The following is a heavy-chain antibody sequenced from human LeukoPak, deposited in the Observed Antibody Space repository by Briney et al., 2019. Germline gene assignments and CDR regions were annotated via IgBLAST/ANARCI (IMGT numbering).Heavy chain of an antibody. Sequence: GRSLRLSCAASGFTFSTYWMHWVRQAPGKGLVWVSLISADGGSTFYADSVRGRFSISRDNSKNSLYLQMNSLRTEDTAMYYCAKESGKFDYWGQGTLVAVSS. CDR2: ISADGGST. J-gene: IGHJ4*02. CDR1: GFTFSTYW. CDR3: AKESGKFDY. V-gene: IGHV3-43*02.